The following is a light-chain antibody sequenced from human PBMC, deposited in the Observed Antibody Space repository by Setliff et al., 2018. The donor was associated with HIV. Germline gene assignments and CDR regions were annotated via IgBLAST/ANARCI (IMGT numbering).Light chain of an antibody. J-gene: IGLJ2*01. V-gene: IGLV1-40*01. CDR2: GNN. CDR3: CSLASSGTLV. Sequence: QSVLTQSPSVSGAPGQRVTISCTGSSSNIGAGYDVHWYQQLPGTAPKLLIYGNNNRPSGVPDRFSGSKSGTSASLAITGLQAEDEADYYCCSLASSGTLVFGGGTK. CDR1: SSNIGAGYD.